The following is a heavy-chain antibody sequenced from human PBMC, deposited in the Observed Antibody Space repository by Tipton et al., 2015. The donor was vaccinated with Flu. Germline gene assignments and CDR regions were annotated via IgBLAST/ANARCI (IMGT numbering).Heavy chain of an antibody. D-gene: IGHD5-12*01. CDR3: ARAVWLVPGAFDI. Sequence: SLRLSCAASGFTVSSNYMSWVRQAPGKGLEWVSVIYSGGSTYYADSVKGRFTISRDNSKNTLYLQMNSLRAEDTAVYYCARAVWLVPGAFDIWGQGTMVTVSS. J-gene: IGHJ3*02. CDR1: GFTVSSNY. V-gene: IGHV3-53*01. CDR2: IYSGGST.